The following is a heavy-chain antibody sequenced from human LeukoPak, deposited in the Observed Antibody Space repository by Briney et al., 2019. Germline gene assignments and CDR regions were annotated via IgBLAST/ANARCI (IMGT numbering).Heavy chain of an antibody. J-gene: IGHJ5*02. D-gene: IGHD2-2*02. CDR2: IYYSGST. CDR3: ARSGCSSTSCYTAGHWFDP. V-gene: IGHV4-59*01. CDR1: GGSISSYY. Sequence: PSETLSLTCTVSGGSISSYYWSWIRQPPGKGLEWIGYIYYSGSTNYNPSLKSRVTISVDTSKNQFSLKLSSVTAADTAVYYCARSGCSSTSCYTAGHWFDPWGQGTLVTVSS.